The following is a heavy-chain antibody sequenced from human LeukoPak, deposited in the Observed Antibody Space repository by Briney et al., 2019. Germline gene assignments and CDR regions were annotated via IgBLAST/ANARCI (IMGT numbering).Heavy chain of an antibody. Sequence: GASVKVSCTASGYNFTNYGITWVRQAPGQGLEWMGWINSYIRNTHYAEKLQGRVTMTRNTSISTAYMELSSLRSEDTAVYYCARTYSSSWYSWGYYAFDIWGQGTMVTVSS. CDR3: ARTYSSSWYSWGYYAFDI. CDR2: INSYIRNT. J-gene: IGHJ3*02. CDR1: GYNFTNYG. V-gene: IGHV1-8*02. D-gene: IGHD6-13*01.